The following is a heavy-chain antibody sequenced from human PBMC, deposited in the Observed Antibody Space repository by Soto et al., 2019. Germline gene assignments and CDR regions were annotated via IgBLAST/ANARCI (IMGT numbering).Heavy chain of an antibody. CDR3: ASRVTYCGGDCYDRGDY. V-gene: IGHV1-69*12. CDR2: IIPIFGTA. Sequence: QVQLVQSGAEVKKPGSSVKVSCKASGGTFSSYAISWVRQAPGQGLEWMGGIIPIFGTANYAQKFQGRVTITADESTSTAYMELSSLRSEDTAVYYCASRVTYCGGDCYDRGDYWGQGTLVTVSS. D-gene: IGHD2-21*02. J-gene: IGHJ4*02. CDR1: GGTFSSYA.